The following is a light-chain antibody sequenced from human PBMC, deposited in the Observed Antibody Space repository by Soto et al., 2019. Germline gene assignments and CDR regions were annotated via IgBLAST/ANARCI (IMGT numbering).Light chain of an antibody. V-gene: IGLV1-47*01. CDR2: RDN. CDR3: AAWDDTVRSDV. J-gene: IGLJ1*01. Sequence: QSVLTQPPSVSGTPGQRVTISCSGGISNIATNYVHWFQQLPGTAPKVLSNRDNQRPSGVPDRFSGSTSGTSASLAISGLRSEDEAAYYCAAWDDTVRSDVFGTGTKVTVL. CDR1: ISNIATNY.